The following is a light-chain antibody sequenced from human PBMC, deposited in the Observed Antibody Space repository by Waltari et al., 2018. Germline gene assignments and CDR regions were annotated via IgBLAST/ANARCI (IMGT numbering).Light chain of an antibody. CDR2: DAS. J-gene: IGKJ1*01. Sequence: IVLTQSPATLSLSPGERAALSCRASQSVSSFLAWYQQKPGQAPRLLIYDASNRATGIPARFSGSGSGTDFTLTISSLEPEDFAVYYCQQRRTWPRTFGQGTKVEIK. CDR1: QSVSSF. CDR3: QQRRTWPRT. V-gene: IGKV3-11*01.